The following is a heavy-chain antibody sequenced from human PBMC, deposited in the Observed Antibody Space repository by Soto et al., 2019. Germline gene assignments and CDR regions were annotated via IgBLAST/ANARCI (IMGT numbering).Heavy chain of an antibody. V-gene: IGHV3-30*03. D-gene: IGHD6-19*01. J-gene: IGHJ4*02. Sequence: GGSLRLSCAASGFTFSSYGMHWVRQASGKGLEWVAVISYDGSNKYYADSVKGRFTISRDNSENTLSLQMDSLRPEDTAVYYCARDRDISGWSFFDYWGQGALVTVSS. CDR3: ARDRDISGWSFFDY. CDR1: GFTFSSYG. CDR2: ISYDGSNK.